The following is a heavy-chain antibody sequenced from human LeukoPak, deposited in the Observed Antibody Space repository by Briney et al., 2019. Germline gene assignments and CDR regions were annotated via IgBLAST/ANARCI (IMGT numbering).Heavy chain of an antibody. J-gene: IGHJ3*02. V-gene: IGHV3-23*01. Sequence: PGGSLRLSCAASGFTFSRSAMSWVRQAPGKGLEWVSTISGSSGSTYYADSVKGRFTISRDNSKNTLYLQMNSLRAEDTAVYYCAKARLVVSSPSDAFDIWGRGTMVTASS. CDR2: ISGSSGST. D-gene: IGHD3-22*01. CDR3: AKARLVVSSPSDAFDI. CDR1: GFTFSRSA.